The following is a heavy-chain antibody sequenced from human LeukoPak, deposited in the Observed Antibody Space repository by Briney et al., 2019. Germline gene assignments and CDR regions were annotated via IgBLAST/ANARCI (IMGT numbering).Heavy chain of an antibody. Sequence: PGGSLRLSCAASGFTFSSYWMSWVRQAPGQGLEWVANIKQDGSEKYYVDSVKGRFTISRDNAKNSLYLQMNSLRAEDTAVYYCARTGTRGAIGGYYMDVWGKGTTVTISS. CDR2: IKQDGSEK. CDR1: GFTFSSYW. J-gene: IGHJ6*03. CDR3: ARTGTRGAIGGYYMDV. V-gene: IGHV3-7*01. D-gene: IGHD3-10*01.